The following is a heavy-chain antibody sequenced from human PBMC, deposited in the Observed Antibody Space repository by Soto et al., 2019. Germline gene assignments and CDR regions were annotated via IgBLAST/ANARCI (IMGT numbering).Heavy chain of an antibody. Sequence: GGSLRLSCAPSGFTFDDYAMHWVRQAPGKGLEWVSGISWNSGSIGYADSVKGRFTISRDNAKNSLYLQMNSLRAEDTALYYCAKDNGHYYDSSGYLGYWGQGTLVTVSS. V-gene: IGHV3-9*01. J-gene: IGHJ4*02. CDR1: GFTFDDYA. CDR2: ISWNSGSI. D-gene: IGHD3-22*01. CDR3: AKDNGHYYDSSGYLGY.